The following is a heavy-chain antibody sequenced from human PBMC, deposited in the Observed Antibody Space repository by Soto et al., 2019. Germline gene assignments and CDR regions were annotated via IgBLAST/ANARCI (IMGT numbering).Heavy chain of an antibody. V-gene: IGHV1-8*01. CDR1: GCTFTEYD. Sequence: QVQVVQSRAEVKKPGASVKVSCKTSGCTFTEYDINWVRQAPGQGLEYMGWVSPENRNAGYAPQFRGRVSMTAYTSINTVYLELTTLTYEDTAVYYCEVTTGYWGQGTMVTVSS. CDR3: EVTTGY. D-gene: IGHD4-17*01. J-gene: IGHJ4*02. CDR2: VSPENRNA.